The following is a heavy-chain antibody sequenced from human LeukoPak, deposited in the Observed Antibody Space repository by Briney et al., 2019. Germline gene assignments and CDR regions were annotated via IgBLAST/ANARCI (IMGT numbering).Heavy chain of an antibody. CDR2: MTGGGGTT. J-gene: IGHJ4*02. CDR3: TKDRVPDGVWEIDY. CDR1: GFIFSTYT. Sequence: GGSLRLSCAASGFIFSTYTINWVRQVPGKGLEWVSAMTGGGGTTFYTDSVKGRFTISRDNSKNTLYLQMNSLRVEDTAVYCCTKDRVPDGVWEIDYWGQGTLVIVSS. V-gene: IGHV3-23*01. D-gene: IGHD1-14*01.